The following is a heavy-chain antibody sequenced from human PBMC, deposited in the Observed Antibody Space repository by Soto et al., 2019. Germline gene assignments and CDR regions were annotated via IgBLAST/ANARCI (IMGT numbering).Heavy chain of an antibody. J-gene: IGHJ6*02. Sequence: QLQLQESGSGLVKPSQTLSLTCAVSGGSRSSGGYSWNWVRQPPGKGLEWIGYRYHGGTTSYNPSLKSPVTISVERSEKQFSLKLTSVTAADTALYYCARLSPTGYYGRDVWGPWTTVIVSS. CDR1: GGSRSSGGYS. CDR2: RYHGGTT. V-gene: IGHV4-30-2*01. D-gene: IGHD3-10*01. CDR3: ARLSPTGYYGRDV.